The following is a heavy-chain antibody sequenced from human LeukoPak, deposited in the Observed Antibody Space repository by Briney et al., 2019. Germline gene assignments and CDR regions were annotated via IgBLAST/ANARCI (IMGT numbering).Heavy chain of an antibody. V-gene: IGHV4-30-2*01. CDR1: GGSISSGGYS. J-gene: IGHJ3*02. CDR2: IYHSGST. CDR3: AREGAGDVVVPAALVVWAHDAFDI. D-gene: IGHD2-2*01. Sequence: PSQTLSLTCAVSGGSISSGGYSWSWIRQPPGKGLEWIGYIYHSGSTNYNPSLKSRVTMSVDTSKNQFSLKLSSVTAADTAVYYCAREGAGDVVVPAALVVWAHDAFDIWGQGTMVTVSS.